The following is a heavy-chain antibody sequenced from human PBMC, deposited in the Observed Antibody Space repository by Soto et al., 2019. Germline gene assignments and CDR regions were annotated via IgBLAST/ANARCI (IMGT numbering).Heavy chain of an antibody. D-gene: IGHD1-1*01. J-gene: IGHJ6*02. CDR2: TSPASDNT. Sequence: EVQLLESGGGLVQPGGSLRLSCVASGFNCRGYYMAWVRQAPGKGPEWVSGTSPASDNTQSADSVHVRFTISSHKSKNTLFLQMDSMRAEDTAVYSCAKDRHWYGMDVWGPGTTVTVSS. CDR3: AKDRHWYGMDV. V-gene: IGHV3-23*01. CDR1: GFNCRGYY.